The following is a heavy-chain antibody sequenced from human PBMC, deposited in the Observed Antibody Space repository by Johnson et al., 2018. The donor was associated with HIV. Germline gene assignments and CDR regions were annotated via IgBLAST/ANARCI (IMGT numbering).Heavy chain of an antibody. J-gene: IGHJ3*02. CDR2: IYSGGST. Sequence: VQLVESGGGVVQPGRSLRLSCAASGFTVNNKYMSWVRQPPGKGLEWVSVIYSGGSTYYADSVKGRFTISRDNSKNTLYLQMNSLRAEDTAVYYCARSQVAATSEGAFDIWGQGTMVTVSS. V-gene: IGHV3-66*01. D-gene: IGHD2-15*01. CDR1: GFTVNNKY. CDR3: ARSQVAATSEGAFDI.